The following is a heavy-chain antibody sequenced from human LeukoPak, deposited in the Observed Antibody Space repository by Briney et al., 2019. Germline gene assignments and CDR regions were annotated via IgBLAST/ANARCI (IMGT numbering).Heavy chain of an antibody. Sequence: SVKVSCKAAGGTFNSYGTSWVRQAPGQGLEWMGGIIPIFGTPNYAQKFQGRVTITTDESTSTAYMELSSLRSEDTAVYYCAREGQNTRNYYDSSGFESVGAFFDYWGQGTLVTVSS. D-gene: IGHD3-22*01. CDR3: AREGQNTRNYYDSSGFESVGAFFDY. CDR1: GGTFNSYG. V-gene: IGHV1-69*05. J-gene: IGHJ4*02. CDR2: IIPIFGTP.